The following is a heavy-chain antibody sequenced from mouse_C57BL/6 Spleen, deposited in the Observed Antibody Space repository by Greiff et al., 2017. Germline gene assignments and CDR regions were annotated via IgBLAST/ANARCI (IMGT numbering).Heavy chain of an antibody. V-gene: IGHV6-3*01. D-gene: IGHD4-1*01. CDR3: TLGRPFDY. CDR2: IRLKSDNYAT. CDR1: GFTFSNYW. J-gene: IGHJ2*01. Sequence: EVKLMESGGGLVQPGGSMKLSCVASGFTFSNYWMNWVRQSPEKGLEWVAQIRLKSDNYATHYAESVKGRFTISRDDSKSSVYLQMNNLRAEDTGIYYCTLGRPFDYWGKGTTLTVSS.